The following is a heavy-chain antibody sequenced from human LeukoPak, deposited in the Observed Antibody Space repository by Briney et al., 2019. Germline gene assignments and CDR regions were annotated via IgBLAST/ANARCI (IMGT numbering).Heavy chain of an antibody. Sequence: ASVKVSCKASGYAFTTYGISWVRQAPGQGLEWMGWISAYNGNTKYAQKLQGKVTMTTDTPTSTAYMELRSLRSDDTAVYYCARGKVTTGSWFDPWGQGTLVTVSS. J-gene: IGHJ5*02. V-gene: IGHV1-18*04. D-gene: IGHD4-17*01. CDR1: GYAFTTYG. CDR3: ARGKVTTGSWFDP. CDR2: ISAYNGNT.